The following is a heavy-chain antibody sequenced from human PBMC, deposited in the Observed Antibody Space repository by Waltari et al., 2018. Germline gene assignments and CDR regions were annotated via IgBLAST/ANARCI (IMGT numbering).Heavy chain of an antibody. D-gene: IGHD4-17*01. CDR2: ISSSGTTM. J-gene: IGHJ6*03. Sequence: EVQLVESGGGLVQPGGSLRLSCAASGFTFSTYSMNWVRQAPGKGLEWVSYISSSGTTMYYGDSVKGRFTISRDNAKNSLYLQMNSLRAEDTAVYYCARRQNDYGDFLYYYYMDVWGKGTTVTVSS. V-gene: IGHV3-48*04. CDR1: GFTFSTYS. CDR3: ARRQNDYGDFLYYYYMDV.